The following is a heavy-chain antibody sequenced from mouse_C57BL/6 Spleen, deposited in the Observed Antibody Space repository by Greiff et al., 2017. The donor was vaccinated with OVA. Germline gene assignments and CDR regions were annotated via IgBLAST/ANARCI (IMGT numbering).Heavy chain of an antibody. D-gene: IGHD2-3*01. CDR2: ISSGVSYT. J-gene: IGHJ3*01. Sequence: EVQVVESGGDLVKPGGSLKLSCAASGFTFSSYGMSWVRQTPDKRLEWVANISSGVSYTYYPDSVKGRFTISRDNAKSTLYLQMSSLNSEDTAMYYCARQGSYDGYSAWFAYWGQGTLVTVSA. CDR1: GFTFSSYG. V-gene: IGHV5-6*01. CDR3: ARQGSYDGYSAWFAY.